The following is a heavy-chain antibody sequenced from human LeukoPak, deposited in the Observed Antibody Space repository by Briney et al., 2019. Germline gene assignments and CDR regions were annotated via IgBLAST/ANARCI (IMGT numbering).Heavy chain of an antibody. D-gene: IGHD2-15*01. CDR1: GYTITNYH. CDR2: INPRDGST. Sequence: ASVKVSCKASGYTITNYHMHWVRQAPGQGLEWMGIINPRDGSTSYAQKIQGRVTMARDTSTSTVYMELSSLRSEDTAVYYCARVRTPSWFDPWGQGTLVTVSS. V-gene: IGHV1-46*01. CDR3: ARVRTPSWFDP. J-gene: IGHJ5*02.